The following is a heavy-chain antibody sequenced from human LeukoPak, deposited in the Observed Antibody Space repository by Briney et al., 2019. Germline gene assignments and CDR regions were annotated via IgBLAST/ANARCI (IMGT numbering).Heavy chain of an antibody. V-gene: IGHV3-23*01. J-gene: IGHJ3*02. CDR3: ARDRSSGYLGAFDI. Sequence: GGTLRLSCAASGYTFSSYGMSWVRQAPGKGLEWVSAISGSGGSTYYADSVKGRFTISRDNSKKTLYLQMNSLRAEDTAVYYCARDRSSGYLGAFDIWGQGTMVTVSS. CDR1: GYTFSSYG. CDR2: ISGSGGST. D-gene: IGHD3-22*01.